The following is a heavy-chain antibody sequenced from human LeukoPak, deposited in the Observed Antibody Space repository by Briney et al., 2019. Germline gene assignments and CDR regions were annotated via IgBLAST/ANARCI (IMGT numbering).Heavy chain of an antibody. Sequence: GESLKISCKASGYSFTSYWIGWVRQMPGKGLEWMGIIYPDDSDTRYSPSFQSQATISADKSISTAYLLWSSLKASDTAMYYCARLVDTTMYDYWSQGSLVTVSS. D-gene: IGHD5-18*01. J-gene: IGHJ4*02. CDR3: ARLVDTTMYDY. V-gene: IGHV5-51*01. CDR1: GYSFTSYW. CDR2: IYPDDSDT.